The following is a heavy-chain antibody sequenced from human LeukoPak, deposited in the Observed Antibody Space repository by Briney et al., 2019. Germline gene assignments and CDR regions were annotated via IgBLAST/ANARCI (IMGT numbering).Heavy chain of an antibody. Sequence: SETLSLTCTVSGGSISSYYWSWIRQPPGKGLEWIGYIYYSGSTNYNPSLRSRVTISVDTSKNQFSLKLSSVTAADTAVYYCARDEPIAAAGLYYFDYWGQGTLVTVSS. CDR3: ARDEPIAAAGLYYFDY. CDR1: GGSISSYY. D-gene: IGHD6-13*01. V-gene: IGHV4-59*01. J-gene: IGHJ4*02. CDR2: IYYSGST.